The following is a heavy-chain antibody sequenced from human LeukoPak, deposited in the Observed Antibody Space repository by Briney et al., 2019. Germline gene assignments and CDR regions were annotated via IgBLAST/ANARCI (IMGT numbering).Heavy chain of an antibody. V-gene: IGHV4-61*02. Sequence: SQTLSLTCTVSGGSISSGSYYWSWIRQPAGKGLEWIGRIYTSGSTNYNPSLKSRVTISVDTSKNQFSLKVSSVTAADTAVYYCASLTTADAFDIWGQGTMVTVSS. CDR3: ASLTTADAFDI. CDR2: IYTSGST. D-gene: IGHD3-22*01. J-gene: IGHJ3*02. CDR1: GGSISSGSYY.